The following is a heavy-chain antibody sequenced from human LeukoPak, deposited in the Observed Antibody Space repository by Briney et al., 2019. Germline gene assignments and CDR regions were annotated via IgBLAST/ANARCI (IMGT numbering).Heavy chain of an antibody. Sequence: PGASLRLSCAASGFTFSSYAMSWVRQAPGKGLEWVSAISGSGGSTYYADSVKGRFTISRDNSKNTLYLQMNSLRAEDTAVYYCAKEGGPYYYGSGSYSAYDCWGQGTLVTVSS. CDR3: AKEGGPYYYGSGSYSAYDC. CDR2: ISGSGGST. D-gene: IGHD3-10*01. V-gene: IGHV3-23*01. CDR1: GFTFSSYA. J-gene: IGHJ4*02.